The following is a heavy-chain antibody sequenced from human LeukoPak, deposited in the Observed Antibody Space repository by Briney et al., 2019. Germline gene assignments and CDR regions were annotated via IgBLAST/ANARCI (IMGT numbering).Heavy chain of an antibody. D-gene: IGHD6-13*01. Sequence: PGGSLRLSCAASGFTFDDYAMHWVRQAPGKGLEWVSTISWNSGIIGYADSVKGRFTISRDNAKNSLYLQMNSLRAEDTALYYCAKGTTATGHRSFDYWGQGTLVTVSS. CDR3: AKGTTATGHRSFDY. CDR2: ISWNSGII. V-gene: IGHV3-9*01. CDR1: GFTFDDYA. J-gene: IGHJ4*02.